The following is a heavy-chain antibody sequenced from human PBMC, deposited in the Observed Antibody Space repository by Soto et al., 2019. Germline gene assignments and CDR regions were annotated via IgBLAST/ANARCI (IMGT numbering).Heavy chain of an antibody. J-gene: IGHJ4*02. V-gene: IGHV3-23*01. CDR1: GFNFRIYA. CDR3: AEDLRQDGRYDLDY. Sequence: EVQLLESGGGLAQAGGSLRLSCAASGFNFRIYAMNWVRQAPGKGLEWVSVMIGDGSSWDYADSVRGRFTISRDHSKNTLYLLRNSLRAEDTAVYYCAEDLRQDGRYDLDYWVQGTLVSVSS. CDR2: MIGDGSSW. D-gene: IGHD1-26*01.